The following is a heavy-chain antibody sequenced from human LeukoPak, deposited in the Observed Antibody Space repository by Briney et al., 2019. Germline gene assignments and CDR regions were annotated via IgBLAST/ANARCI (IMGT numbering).Heavy chain of an antibody. CDR3: ARPRDGYNYGAFDI. J-gene: IGHJ3*02. Sequence: GGSLRLSCTASGFPFRAYAIHWVRQAPGKGLEWVTVVSADGTNKFFADSVKGRFTISRDNAKNSLYLQMNSLRDEDTAVYYCARPRDGYNYGAFDIWGQGTMVTVSS. CDR2: VSADGTNK. CDR1: GFPFRAYA. V-gene: IGHV3-30-3*01. D-gene: IGHD5-24*01.